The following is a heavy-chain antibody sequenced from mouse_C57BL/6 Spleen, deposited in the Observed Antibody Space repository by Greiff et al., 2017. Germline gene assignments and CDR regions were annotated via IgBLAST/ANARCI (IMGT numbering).Heavy chain of an antibody. Sequence: EVKLVESGGDLVKPGGSLKLSCAASGFTFSSYGMSWVRQTPDKRLEWVATISSGGSSTYYPDSVKGRFTISRDNAKNTLYLQMSSRQSEDTAMYYCARHGGDYGYVDYWGQGTTLTVSS. CDR1: GFTFSSYG. CDR2: ISSGGSST. J-gene: IGHJ2*01. D-gene: IGHD1-1*01. V-gene: IGHV5-6*01. CDR3: ARHGGDYGYVDY.